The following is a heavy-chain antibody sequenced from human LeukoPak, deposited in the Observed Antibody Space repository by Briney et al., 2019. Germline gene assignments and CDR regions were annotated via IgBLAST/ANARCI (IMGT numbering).Heavy chain of an antibody. CDR3: ARFNYDYVWGSYSPIDY. J-gene: IGHJ4*02. D-gene: IGHD3-16*01. V-gene: IGHV4-59*01. CDR2: IYYSGST. Sequence: SEPLSLTCTVSGGPISSYYWSWIRQPPGKGLEWIGHIYYSGSTIYNPSLKSRVTISVDTSKNQSSLKLSSVTAADTAVYYCARFNYDYVWGSYSPIDYWGQGTLVTVSS. CDR1: GGPISSYY.